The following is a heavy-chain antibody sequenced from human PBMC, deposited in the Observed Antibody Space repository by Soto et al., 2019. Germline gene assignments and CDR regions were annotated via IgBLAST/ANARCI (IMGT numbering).Heavy chain of an antibody. Sequence: ASVKVSCKVSGYTFTSHYMHWVRQAPGQGLEWMGMINPSGANTRHAQKFQGRVTMTRDTSTNTVYMELSSLTSEDTAVYYCARDLDTIFGVVLNPYGMDVWGQGTTVTVAS. J-gene: IGHJ6*02. D-gene: IGHD3-3*01. CDR1: GYTFTSHY. V-gene: IGHV1-46*01. CDR3: ARDLDTIFGVVLNPYGMDV. CDR2: INPSGANT.